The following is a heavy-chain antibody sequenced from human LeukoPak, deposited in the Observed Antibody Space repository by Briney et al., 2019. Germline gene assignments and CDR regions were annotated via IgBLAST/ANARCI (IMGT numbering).Heavy chain of an antibody. Sequence: REASVNVSCKASGYTFNHYDVNWVRQAPGQGLEWMGWMNPKSGTRVYAQKFQGRVTMTSDSYINTAYMELTSLTSDDTAVYYCAKGLRSDFWGQGTLVIVSS. CDR2: MNPKSGTR. D-gene: IGHD3-16*02. J-gene: IGHJ4*02. V-gene: IGHV1-8*01. CDR1: GYTFNHYD. CDR3: AKGLRSDF.